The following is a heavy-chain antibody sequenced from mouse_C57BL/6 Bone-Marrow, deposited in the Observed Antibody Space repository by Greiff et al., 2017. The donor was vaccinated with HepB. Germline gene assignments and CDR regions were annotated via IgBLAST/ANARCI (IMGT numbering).Heavy chain of an antibody. CDR3: ARLSSYEGFAY. CDR1: GFTFSSYT. Sequence: EVKVVESGGGLVKPGGSLELSCAASGFTFSSYTMSWVRQTPEKRLEWVATISGGGGNTYYPDSVKGRFTISRDNAKNTLYLQMSSLRSEDTALYYCARLSSYEGFAYWGQGTLVTVSA. CDR2: ISGGGGNT. V-gene: IGHV5-9*01. J-gene: IGHJ3*01. D-gene: IGHD1-1*01.